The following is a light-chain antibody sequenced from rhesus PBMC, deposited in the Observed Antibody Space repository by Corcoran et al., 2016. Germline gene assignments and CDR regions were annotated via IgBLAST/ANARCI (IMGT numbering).Light chain of an antibody. CDR3: TSYAISSLFI. CDR1: RSDIGNYDR. V-gene: IGLV2-13*03. CDR2: EVS. J-gene: IGLJ1*01. Sequence: QAAPTQSPSVSGSPGQSVTISCTGSRSDIGNYDRVSWYQQHPGKAPKLIIFEVSKRPSGVSDRFSGSKSGNTASLTISGLQTEDEADYYCTSYAISSLFIFGGGTRLTVL.